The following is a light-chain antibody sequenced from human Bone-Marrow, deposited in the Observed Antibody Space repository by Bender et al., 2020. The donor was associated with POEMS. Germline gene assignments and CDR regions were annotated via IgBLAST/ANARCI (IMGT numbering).Light chain of an antibody. V-gene: IGLV1-44*01. Sequence: QSVLTQPLSASGTPGQRVTISCSGSSSNIGTNPVNWYQQLPATAPKLLIYINNQRTSGVPDRFSGSESGTSASLAISGRQSEEVADYYCAAWEESLDGLVFGGGSKWPVL. CDR2: INN. CDR3: AAWEESLDGLV. CDR1: SSNIGTNP. J-gene: IGLJ3*02.